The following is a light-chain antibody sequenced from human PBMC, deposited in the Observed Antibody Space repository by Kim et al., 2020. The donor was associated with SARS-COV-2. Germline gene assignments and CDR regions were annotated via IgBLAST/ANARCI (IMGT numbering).Light chain of an antibody. Sequence: VALGQTDRITCQGDSLRSYYEAWYQQKPGQAPILVIYGKNNRPSGIPDRFSGSSSGNTASLTITGTQAGDEADYYCNSRDSNDNVVFGGGTKVTVL. CDR2: GKN. V-gene: IGLV3-19*01. CDR1: SLRSYY. CDR3: NSRDSNDNVV. J-gene: IGLJ2*01.